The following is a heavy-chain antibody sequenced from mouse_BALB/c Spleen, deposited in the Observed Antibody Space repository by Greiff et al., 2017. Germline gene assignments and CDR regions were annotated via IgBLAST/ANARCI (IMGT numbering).Heavy chain of an antibody. CDR1: GYSITSGYY. Sequence: EVKLQESGPGLVKPSQSLSLTCSVTGYSITSGYYWNWIRQFPGNKLEWMGYISYDGSNNYNPSLKNRISITRDTSKNQFFLKLNSVTTEDTATYYCAGGRYLWFAYWGQGTLVTVSA. CDR3: AGGRYLWFAY. D-gene: IGHD2-14*01. V-gene: IGHV3-6*02. J-gene: IGHJ3*01. CDR2: ISYDGSN.